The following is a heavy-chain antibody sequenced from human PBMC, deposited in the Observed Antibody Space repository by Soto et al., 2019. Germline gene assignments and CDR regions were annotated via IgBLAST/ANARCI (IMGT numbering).Heavy chain of an antibody. Sequence: SETLSLTCSVSGGSVSGVSYYWSWIRQPPGKGLEWIGYIFYSGSTNYNPSLKSRVTISLDTSKNQFSLRLSSVTAADTAVYYCARDPGGNHYFDYWGQGSLVTVSS. CDR3: ARDPGGNHYFDY. CDR2: IFYSGST. D-gene: IGHD2-15*01. J-gene: IGHJ4*02. CDR1: GGSVSGVSYY. V-gene: IGHV4-61*01.